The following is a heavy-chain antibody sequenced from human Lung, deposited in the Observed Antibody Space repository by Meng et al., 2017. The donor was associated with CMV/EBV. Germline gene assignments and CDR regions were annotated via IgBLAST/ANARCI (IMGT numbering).Heavy chain of an antibody. V-gene: IGHV4-34*01. Sequence: SETXSLTCAVYGGSFSGYYWSWIRQPPGKGLEWIGEINHSGSTNYNPSLKSRVTISVDTSKNRFSLKLSSVTAADTAVYHCASDRMAAAGTYDYWRQGTLVTVSS. CDR1: GGSFSGYY. CDR2: INHSGST. J-gene: IGHJ4*02. D-gene: IGHD6-13*01. CDR3: ASDRMAAAGTYDY.